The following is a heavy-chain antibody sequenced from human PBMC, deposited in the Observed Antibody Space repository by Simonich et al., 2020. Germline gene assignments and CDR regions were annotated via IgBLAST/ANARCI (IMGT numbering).Heavy chain of an antibody. J-gene: IGHJ4*02. V-gene: IGHV3-21*01. Sequence: GGGLVKPGGSLSLSCAASGFTFSGYSMNWVRQAPWKGLEWVSSISRSSSYIYYADSVKGRFTISRDNAKNSLYLQMNSLRAEDTAVYYCAIDTSYYGSGSYYFDYWGQGTLVTVSS. CDR2: ISRSSSYI. D-gene: IGHD3-10*01. CDR1: GFTFSGYS. CDR3: AIDTSYYGSGSYYFDY.